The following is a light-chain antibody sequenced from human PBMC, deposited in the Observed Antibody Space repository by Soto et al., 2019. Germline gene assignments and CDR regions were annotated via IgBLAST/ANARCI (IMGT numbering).Light chain of an antibody. Sequence: DIVMTQSPSTLSVSVGERVTLSCRASQSVGSNLAWYQQKPGKAPKLLIYGVSTRATGIPARFSGSASGTDFILTISSLQSEDFAVYYCQQYNGWPITFGPGTRLEIK. CDR3: QQYNGWPIT. V-gene: IGKV3-15*01. CDR2: GVS. CDR1: QSVGSN. J-gene: IGKJ5*01.